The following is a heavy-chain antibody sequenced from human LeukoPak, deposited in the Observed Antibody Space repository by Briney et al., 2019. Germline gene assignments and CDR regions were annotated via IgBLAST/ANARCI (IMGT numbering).Heavy chain of an antibody. V-gene: IGHV4-4*07. CDR1: GGSISSYY. CDR2: IYTSGST. J-gene: IGHJ4*02. Sequence: TSETLSLTCTVSGGSISSYYWSWIRQPAGKGLEWIGRIYTSGSTNYNPSLKSRVTISVDTSKNQFSLKLSSVTAADTAVYYCARTSSSWPYFDYWGQGTLVTVSS. CDR3: ARTSSSWPYFDY. D-gene: IGHD6-13*01.